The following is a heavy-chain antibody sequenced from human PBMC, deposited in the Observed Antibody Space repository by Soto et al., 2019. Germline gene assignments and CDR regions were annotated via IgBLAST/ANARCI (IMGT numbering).Heavy chain of an antibody. CDR1: CGSISSYY. J-gene: IGHJ5*02. V-gene: IGHV4-59*08. CDR3: ARGQMATPRTPFDP. D-gene: IGHD5-12*01. CDR2: IYYSGST. Sequence: PSETLSLTCTVSCGSISSYYWSWIRQPPGKGLEWIGYIYYSGSTNYNPSLKGRVTISVDTSKNQFSLKLSSVTAADTAVYYCARGQMATPRTPFDPWGQGTLVTVSS.